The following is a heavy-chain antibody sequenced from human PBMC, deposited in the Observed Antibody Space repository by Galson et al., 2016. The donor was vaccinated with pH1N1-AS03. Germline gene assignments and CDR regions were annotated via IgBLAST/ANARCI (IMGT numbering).Heavy chain of an antibody. CDR2: MYYTGTN. D-gene: IGHD6-25*01. CDR3: ARAGQRHRVGDY. Sequence: ETLSLTCTAAGGSIRSSNYYWGWIRQPPGKGLEWIGSMYYTGTNFYNPSLKSRVSMSVDTSKNQFSLSLSSVTAADTAVYYCARAGQRHRVGDYWGHGTLVTVSS. V-gene: IGHV4-39*01. CDR1: GGSIRSSNYY. J-gene: IGHJ4*01.